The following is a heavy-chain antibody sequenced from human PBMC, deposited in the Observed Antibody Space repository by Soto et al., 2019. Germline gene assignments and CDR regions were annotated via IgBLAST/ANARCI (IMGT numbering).Heavy chain of an antibody. Sequence: QVQLQESGPGLVKPSQTLSLTCTVSGGSISSGDYYWSWIRQPPGKGLEWIGYIYYSGSTYYNPSLKGRVTISVDTSKNQFSLKLSSVAAADTAVYYCAIDHSSSSAIYGMDVWGQGTTVTVSS. V-gene: IGHV4-30-4*01. J-gene: IGHJ6*02. CDR2: IYYSGST. D-gene: IGHD6-6*01. CDR1: GGSISSGDYY. CDR3: AIDHSSSSAIYGMDV.